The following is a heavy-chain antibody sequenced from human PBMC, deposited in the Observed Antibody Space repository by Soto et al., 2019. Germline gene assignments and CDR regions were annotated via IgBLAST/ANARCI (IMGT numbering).Heavy chain of an antibody. CDR3: AKGVMYCSGGSCYSANYFDY. CDR2: ISGSGGST. Sequence: EVQLLESGGGLVQPGGSLRLSCAASGFTFSSYAMSWVRQAPGKGLEWVSAISGSGGSTYYADSVKGRFTISRDNSKNTLYLQMNSLRAEDTAVYYCAKGVMYCSGGSCYSANYFDYWGQGTLVTVSS. J-gene: IGHJ4*02. CDR1: GFTFSSYA. D-gene: IGHD2-15*01. V-gene: IGHV3-23*01.